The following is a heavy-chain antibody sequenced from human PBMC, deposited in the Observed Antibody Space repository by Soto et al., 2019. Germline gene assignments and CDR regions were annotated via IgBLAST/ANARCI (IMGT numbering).Heavy chain of an antibody. CDR1: GYNFPTYW. Sequence: PGESLKISCKGSGYNFPTYWIGWVRQMPGKGLEWMGNIYPGDSDTTYSPSFQGQVTFSVDKSNNTAYLQWSSLKASDTAMYYCARQGSNGAYYYYGMDVWGQGTAVTVSS. V-gene: IGHV5-51*01. D-gene: IGHD2-8*01. CDR3: ARQGSNGAYYYYGMDV. CDR2: IYPGDSDT. J-gene: IGHJ6*02.